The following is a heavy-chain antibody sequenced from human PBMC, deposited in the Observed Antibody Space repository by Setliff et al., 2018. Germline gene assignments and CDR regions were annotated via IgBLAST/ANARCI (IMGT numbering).Heavy chain of an antibody. CDR3: ARESRLGYSGYDCAFDY. CDR2: ISHSANK. Sequence: SETLSLTCTVSGGSISDNNYYWGWIRQSPGKELEWIGGISHSANKCYNPSFRTGVTISVDMSKNQFFLNLDSVTAADTALYYCARESRLGYSGYDCAFDYWGQGMLVTVSS. CDR1: GGSISDNNYY. V-gene: IGHV4-39*02. J-gene: IGHJ4*02. D-gene: IGHD5-12*01.